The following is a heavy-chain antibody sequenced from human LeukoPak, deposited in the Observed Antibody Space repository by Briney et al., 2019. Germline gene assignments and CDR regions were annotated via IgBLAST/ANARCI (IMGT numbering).Heavy chain of an antibody. V-gene: IGHV1-18*01. Sequence: ASVKVSCKASGYTFTSYGISWVRQAPGQGLEWMGWISAYAQKFQGRVTMTTDTSTSTAYMELRSLRSDDTAVYYCARDIVGITGTTDWGQGTLVTVSS. CDR2: ISAY. J-gene: IGHJ4*02. CDR1: GYTFTSYG. CDR3: ARDIVGITGTTD. D-gene: IGHD1-7*01.